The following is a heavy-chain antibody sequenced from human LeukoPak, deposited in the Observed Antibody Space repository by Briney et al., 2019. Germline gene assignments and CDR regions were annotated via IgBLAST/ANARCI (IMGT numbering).Heavy chain of an antibody. CDR1: GFTFSSYC. J-gene: IGHJ4*02. Sequence: GGSLRLSCAASGFTFSSYCMSWVRQAPGKGLEWVANIKQDGSEKYYVDSVKGRFTISRDNAKNSLYLQMNSLRAEDTAVYYCARSYGDYATDYFDYWGQGTLVTVSS. V-gene: IGHV3-7*01. CDR2: IKQDGSEK. D-gene: IGHD4-17*01. CDR3: ARSYGDYATDYFDY.